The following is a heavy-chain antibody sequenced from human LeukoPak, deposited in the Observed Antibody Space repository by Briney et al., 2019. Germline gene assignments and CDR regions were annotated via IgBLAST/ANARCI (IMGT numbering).Heavy chain of an antibody. Sequence: GGSLSLSCAASGFTFSSYGMSWVRQAPGKALEGVSAISGSGGSTYYADSAKGRFTIPRDNSKHTLYLQMNSLRAEDTAVNYRARVVADIVVVPAASGAFDIWGQGTMVTVSS. D-gene: IGHD2-2*01. CDR1: GFTFSSYG. V-gene: IGHV3-23*01. CDR3: ARVVADIVVVPAASGAFDI. CDR2: ISGSGGST. J-gene: IGHJ3*02.